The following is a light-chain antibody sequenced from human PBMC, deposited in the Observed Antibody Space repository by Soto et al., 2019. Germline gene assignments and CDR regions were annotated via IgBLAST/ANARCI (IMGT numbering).Light chain of an antibody. V-gene: IGKV3-15*01. CDR1: QSVSSD. J-gene: IGKJ4*01. CDR3: QQYKNRPPLT. Sequence: EIVMTQSPATLSVSPGERATLSCRVSQSVSSDLAWYQQKPGQAPRLLIYGASTRATGIPARFSGSGSGTEFTLTISSLQSEDFAVYYCQQYKNRPPLTFGGGTKVEIK. CDR2: GAS.